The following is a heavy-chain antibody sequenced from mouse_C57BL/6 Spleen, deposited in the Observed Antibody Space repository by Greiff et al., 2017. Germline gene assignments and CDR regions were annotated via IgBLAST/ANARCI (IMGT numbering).Heavy chain of an antibody. V-gene: IGHV1-61*01. CDR3: ASRYYSSSNYYAMDY. CDR1: GYTFTSYW. J-gene: IGHJ4*01. D-gene: IGHD1-1*01. CDR2: IYPSDSET. Sequence: QVQLQQPGAELVRPGSSVKLSCKASGYTFTSYWMDWVKQRPGQGLEWIGNIYPSDSETHYNQKFKDKATLTVDKSSSTAYMQLSSLTSEDSAVYYCASRYYSSSNYYAMDYWGQGTSVTVSS.